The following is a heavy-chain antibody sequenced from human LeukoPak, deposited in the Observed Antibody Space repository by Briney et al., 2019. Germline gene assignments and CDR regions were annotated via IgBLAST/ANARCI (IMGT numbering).Heavy chain of an antibody. CDR2: INPDSGDT. D-gene: IGHD6-6*01. Sequence: GASVKVSCKTSGYTFTGYYIHWVRQAPGQGLEWMGWINPDSGDTNYAQKFQSRVTMTRDTSINTAYMELSRLRSDDTAVYYCARDGHSSSSFFPDPRLYFDYWGQGTLVTVSS. V-gene: IGHV1-2*02. CDR3: ARDGHSSSSFFPDPRLYFDY. CDR1: GYTFTGYY. J-gene: IGHJ4*02.